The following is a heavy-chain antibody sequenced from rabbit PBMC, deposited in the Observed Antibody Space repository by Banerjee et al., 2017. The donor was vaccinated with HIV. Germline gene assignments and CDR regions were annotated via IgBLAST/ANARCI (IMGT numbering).Heavy chain of an antibody. CDR2: IDVVFGNT. J-gene: IGHJ4*01. Sequence: QSLQESGGGLVKPGASLTLSCKASGFDFSTYGVSWVRQAPGKGLEWIGYIDVVFGNTYYAAWVNGRFSISSENAQNTVDLQMNSLTAADTATYFSVNDPYGLRGGGGVLWGPGTLVTVS. V-gene: IGHV1S7*01. CDR1: GFDFSTYG. CDR3: VNDPYGLRGGGGVL. D-gene: IGHD3-1*01.